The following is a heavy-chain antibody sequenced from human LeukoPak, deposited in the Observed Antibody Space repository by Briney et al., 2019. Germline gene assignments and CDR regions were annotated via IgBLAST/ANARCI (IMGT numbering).Heavy chain of an antibody. V-gene: IGHV4-4*07. D-gene: IGHD1-1*01. CDR1: GGSISSYY. Sequence: SETLSLTCTVSGGSISSYYWSWIRQPAGKGLEWIGRIYTSGSTNYNPSLKSRVTMSADTSKNQFSLKLRSVTAADTAVYYCARDRVESSGYYYYYGMDVWGQGTTVTVSS. CDR3: ARDRVESSGYYYYYGMDV. CDR2: IYTSGST. J-gene: IGHJ6*02.